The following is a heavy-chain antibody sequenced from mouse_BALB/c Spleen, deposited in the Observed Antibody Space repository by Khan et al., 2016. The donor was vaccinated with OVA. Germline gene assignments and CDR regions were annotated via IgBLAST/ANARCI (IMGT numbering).Heavy chain of an antibody. CDR1: GYSFITYW. J-gene: IGHJ3*01. Sequence: QVRLQQSGAELAKPGASLKMSCTASGYSFITYWIHWVKQRPGQGLEWIGYIDPSTGYTEYNQKFKDMATLTTDKSSSAAYMQLTSLTSEDSAVYYCARRGLNGIFVYWGQGTLGTVSA. CDR3: ARRGLNGIFVY. CDR2: IDPSTGYT. V-gene: IGHV1-7*01. D-gene: IGHD1-3*01.